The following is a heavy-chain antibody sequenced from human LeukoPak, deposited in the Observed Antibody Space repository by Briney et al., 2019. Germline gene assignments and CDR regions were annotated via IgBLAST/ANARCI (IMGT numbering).Heavy chain of an antibody. Sequence: SETLSLTCTVSGGSISSSSYYWGWIRQPPGKGLEWIGSIYYSGSTYYNPSLKSRVTISVDTSKNQFSLKLSSVTAADTAVYCCARQIWRYYDSSGYFDYWGQGTLVTVSS. J-gene: IGHJ4*02. CDR1: GGSISSSSYY. CDR3: ARQIWRYYDSSGYFDY. D-gene: IGHD3-22*01. V-gene: IGHV4-39*01. CDR2: IYYSGST.